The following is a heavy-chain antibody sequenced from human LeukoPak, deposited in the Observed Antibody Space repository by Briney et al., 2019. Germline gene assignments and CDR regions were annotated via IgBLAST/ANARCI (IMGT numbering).Heavy chain of an antibody. CDR3: AKDLGSSWSIFDY. Sequence: GGSLRLSCAASGFNFSNYWMHWVRQAPGKGLVWVSRINLDGSSTNYADSVKGRFIISRDNAKNTLYLQMNSLRAEDTAVYYCAKDLGSSWSIFDYWGQGTLVTVSS. J-gene: IGHJ4*02. V-gene: IGHV3-74*01. D-gene: IGHD6-13*01. CDR1: GFNFSNYW. CDR2: INLDGSST.